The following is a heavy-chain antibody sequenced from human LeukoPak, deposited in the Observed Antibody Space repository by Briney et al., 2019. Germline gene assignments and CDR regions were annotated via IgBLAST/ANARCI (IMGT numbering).Heavy chain of an antibody. D-gene: IGHD4-17*01. CDR2: ISYDGSHK. Sequence: PGGSLRLSCAASGFIFNTYSMNWVRQAPGKGLEWVAVISYDGSHKYYADSMKGRFSISRDNSKNTLYLQMNSLRADDTAVYYCAKGARGDTVTSIVGLNWFDPWGQGTLVTVSS. J-gene: IGHJ5*02. CDR3: AKGARGDTVTSIVGLNWFDP. CDR1: GFIFNTYS. V-gene: IGHV3-30*18.